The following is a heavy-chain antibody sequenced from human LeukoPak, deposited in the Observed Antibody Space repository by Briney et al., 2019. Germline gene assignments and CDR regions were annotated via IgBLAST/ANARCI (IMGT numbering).Heavy chain of an antibody. CDR2: IIPIFGTA. CDR3: ARISGSSRGFDP. Sequence: EASVTVSCKASGGTFSSYAISWVRQAPGQGLEWMGGIIPIFGTANYAQKFQGRVTITADESTSTAYMELSSLRSEDTAVYYCARISGSSRGFDPWGQGTLVTVSS. J-gene: IGHJ5*02. V-gene: IGHV1-69*01. D-gene: IGHD3-10*01. CDR1: GGTFSSYA.